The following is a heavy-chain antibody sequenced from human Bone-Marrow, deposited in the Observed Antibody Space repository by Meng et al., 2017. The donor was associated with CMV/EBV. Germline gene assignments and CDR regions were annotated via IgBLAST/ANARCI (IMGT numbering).Heavy chain of an antibody. D-gene: IGHD2-2*01. V-gene: IGHV1-69*02. Sequence: SVKVSCKASGGTFSSYTISWVRQAPGQGLEWMGRIIPILGIANYAQKFQGRVTITADKSTSTAYMELSSLRSEDTAVYYCARGFCSSTICHLLGLEDYWGQGTLVTVSS. CDR1: GGTFSSYT. J-gene: IGHJ4*02. CDR2: IIPILGIA. CDR3: ARGFCSSTICHLLGLEDY.